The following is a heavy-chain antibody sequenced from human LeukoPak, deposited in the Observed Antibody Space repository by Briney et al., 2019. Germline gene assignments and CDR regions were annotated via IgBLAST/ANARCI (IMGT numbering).Heavy chain of an antibody. J-gene: IGHJ6*02. CDR3: AREGADRAAAGPDPYYYYGMDV. D-gene: IGHD6-13*01. V-gene: IGHV4-59*12. Sequence: SETLSLTCTVSGGSISSYYWSWIRQPPGKGLEWIGYIYYSGSTNYNPSLKSRVTISVDTSKNQFSLKLSSVTAADTAVYYCAREGADRAAAGPDPYYYYGMDVWGQGTTVTVSS. CDR2: IYYSGST. CDR1: GGSISSYY.